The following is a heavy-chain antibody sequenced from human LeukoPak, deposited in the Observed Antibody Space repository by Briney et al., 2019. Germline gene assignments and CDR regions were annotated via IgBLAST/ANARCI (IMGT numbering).Heavy chain of an antibody. J-gene: IGHJ1*01. CDR2: ITISGDNT. D-gene: IGHD6-19*01. CDR1: VFTFRSYT. V-gene: IGHV3-23*01. Sequence: GGSLRLSCAASVFTFRSYTFSWVRQAPGKGLECVSAITISGDNTYYADSSKGRSTISRDNSKNTLLLHLNSLRGEDTAVYYCTRNSGWYGLSWGQGTLVTVSS. CDR3: TRNSGWYGLS.